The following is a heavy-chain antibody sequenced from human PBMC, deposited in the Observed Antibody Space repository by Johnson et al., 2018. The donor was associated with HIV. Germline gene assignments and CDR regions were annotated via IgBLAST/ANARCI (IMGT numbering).Heavy chain of an antibody. CDR3: AREDQNWNYDHAFDI. D-gene: IGHD1-7*01. J-gene: IGHJ3*02. CDR2: IGTAGDT. Sequence: VQLVESGGGLVQPGGSLRLSCAASGFTFSSYDMHWVRQATGKGLEWVSAIGTAGDTYYPGSVKGRFTISRDNAKNSLYLQMNSLRAEDTAVYYCAREDQNWNYDHAFDIWGQGTMVTVSS. V-gene: IGHV3-13*01. CDR1: GFTFSSYD.